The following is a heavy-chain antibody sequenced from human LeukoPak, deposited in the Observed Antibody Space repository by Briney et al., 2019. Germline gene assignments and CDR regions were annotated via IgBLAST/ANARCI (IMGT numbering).Heavy chain of an antibody. V-gene: IGHV3-30*02. D-gene: IGHD2-15*01. CDR3: AKLSSRVGAGGYCSGGSCHRAYFDY. CDR2: IWYEESHI. J-gene: IGHJ4*02. Sequence: PGGPLRLSCAPSGFPFRSYGMLGLPQAPDKGLVGVAYIWYEESHIYSAHSETGRLTISSDHSKNTLYLQMNSLRAEDPAVYYCAKLSSRVGAGGYCSGGSCHRAYFDYWGQGTLVTVSS. CDR1: GFPFRSYG.